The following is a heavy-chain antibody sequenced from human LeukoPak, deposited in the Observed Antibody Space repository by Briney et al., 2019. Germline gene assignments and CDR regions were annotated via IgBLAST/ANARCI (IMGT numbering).Heavy chain of an antibody. D-gene: IGHD1-14*01. CDR2: VIPMLGTT. V-gene: IGHV1-69*13. CDR3: ARDLSRDFQPGYFDL. CDR1: GDTLSSYA. Sequence: SVKVSCKASGDTLSSYAMSWVRQAPGQGLEWMGGVIPMLGTTSYAQKFQGRVSITADESTSTAYMELSSLRSEDTAVYYCARDLSRDFQPGYFDLWGRGTLVTVSS. J-gene: IGHJ2*01.